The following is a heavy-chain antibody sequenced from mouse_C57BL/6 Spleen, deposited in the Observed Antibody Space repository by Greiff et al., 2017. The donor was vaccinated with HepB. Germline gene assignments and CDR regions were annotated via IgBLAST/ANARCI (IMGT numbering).Heavy chain of an antibody. D-gene: IGHD2-3*01. J-gene: IGHJ2*01. CDR3: TRRWLLMYYFDY. CDR1: GYTFTDYE. V-gene: IGHV1-15*01. CDR2: IDPETGGT. Sequence: QVQLKESGAELVRPGASVTLSCKASGYTFTDYEMHWVKQTPVHGLEWIGAIDPETGGTAYNQKFKGKAILTADKSSSTAYMELRSLTSEDSAVYYCTRRWLLMYYFDYWGQGTTLTVSS.